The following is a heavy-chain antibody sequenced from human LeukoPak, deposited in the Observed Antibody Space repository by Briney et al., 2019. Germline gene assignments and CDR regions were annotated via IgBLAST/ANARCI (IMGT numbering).Heavy chain of an antibody. D-gene: IGHD1-1*01. Sequence: VGSLRLSCADSELTFRDSSMHWVRHAPGKGLVWVSHISADGTTTTYADSVKGRFTISRDNGKNTLYLQMNSLRAEDTATYYCARDRWYTLDVWGQGTTVVVSS. CDR1: ELTFRDSS. CDR3: ARDRWYTLDV. V-gene: IGHV3-74*01. J-gene: IGHJ3*01. CDR2: ISADGTTT.